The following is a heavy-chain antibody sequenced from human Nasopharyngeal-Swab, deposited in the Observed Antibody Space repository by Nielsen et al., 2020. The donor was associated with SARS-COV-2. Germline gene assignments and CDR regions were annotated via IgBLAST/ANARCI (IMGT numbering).Heavy chain of an antibody. V-gene: IGHV3-23*01. CDR3: AKDLAVAGTGDYYYYYGMDV. J-gene: IGHJ6*02. Sequence: GESLKISWAASGFTFSSYAMSWVRQAPGKGLEWVSAISGSGGSTYYADSVKGRFTISRDNSKNTLYLQMNSLRAEDTAVYYCAKDLAVAGTGDYYYYYGMDVWGQGTTVTVSS. CDR2: ISGSGGST. CDR1: GFTFSSYA. D-gene: IGHD6-19*01.